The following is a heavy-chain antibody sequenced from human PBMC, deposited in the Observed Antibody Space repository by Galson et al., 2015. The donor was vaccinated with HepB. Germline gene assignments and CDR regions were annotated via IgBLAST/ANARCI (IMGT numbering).Heavy chain of an antibody. V-gene: IGHV4-39*01. CDR2: IYYSGST. D-gene: IGHD5-24*01. J-gene: IGHJ1*01. CDR3: VSQAVRDGYNS. CDR1: GGSVNSAIYY. Sequence: SETLSLTCTVSGGSVNSAIYYWGWIRQPPGKGLEWIGSIYYSGSTYYAPSLKSRVTISVDMSKNQFSLKLNSMTAADTAVYYCVSQAVRDGYNSWGQGTLVTVSS.